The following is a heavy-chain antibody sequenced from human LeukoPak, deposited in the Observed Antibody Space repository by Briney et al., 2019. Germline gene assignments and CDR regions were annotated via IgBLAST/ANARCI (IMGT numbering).Heavy chain of an antibody. J-gene: IGHJ6*02. Sequence: GGSLRLSCAASGFIFRTYAMSWVRQAPGKGLEWVSALSGSGDKTFYADSVKGRFTISRDNSKNTLYLQMNSLRAEDTAVYYCARVRSGMDVWGQGTTVTVSS. CDR1: GFIFRTYA. CDR2: LSGSGDKT. V-gene: IGHV3-23*01. CDR3: ARVRSGMDV.